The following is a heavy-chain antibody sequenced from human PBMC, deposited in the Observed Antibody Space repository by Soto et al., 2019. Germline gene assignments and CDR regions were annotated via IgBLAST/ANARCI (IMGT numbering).Heavy chain of an antibody. CDR3: AKYYGDRQTDY. J-gene: IGHJ4*02. CDR2: ISGSGGRT. D-gene: IGHD4-17*01. V-gene: IGHV3-23*01. CDR1: GFTFSSYA. Sequence: EVQLLESGGGLVQPGGSLRLSCAASGFTFSSYAMSGVRQAPGKGLEWVSAISGSGGRTYYADSVKGRFTISRDNSKNTLYLQVNSLRAEDTAVYYCAKYYGDRQTDYWGQGTLVTVSS.